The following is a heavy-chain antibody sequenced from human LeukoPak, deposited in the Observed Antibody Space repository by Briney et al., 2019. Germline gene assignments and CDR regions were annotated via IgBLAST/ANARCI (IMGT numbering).Heavy chain of an antibody. D-gene: IGHD6-13*01. Sequence: PSETLSLTCTVSGGSISSRSFYWGWIRQPPGKGLEWIGSIHYSGSTYYNPSLKSRVAISVDTSKNQFSLKLSSVTAADTAVYYCARESDSSSWYLGVNWFDPWGQGTLVTVSS. V-gene: IGHV4-39*07. J-gene: IGHJ5*02. CDR1: GGSISSRSFY. CDR3: ARESDSSSWYLGVNWFDP. CDR2: IHYSGST.